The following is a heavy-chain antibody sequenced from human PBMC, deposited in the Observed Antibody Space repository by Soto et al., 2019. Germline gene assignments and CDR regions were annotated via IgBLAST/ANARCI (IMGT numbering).Heavy chain of an antibody. J-gene: IGHJ6*02. CDR2: INHSGST. V-gene: IGHV4-34*01. CDR3: ARGVQYDFWSGYYYYGMDV. CDR1: GGSFSGYY. D-gene: IGHD3-3*01. Sequence: SETLSLTCAVYGGSFSGYYWSWIRQPPGKGLEWIGEINHSGSTNYNPSLKSRVTISVDTSKNQFSLKLSSVTAADTAVYYCARGVQYDFWSGYYYYGMDVWGQGTTVTVSS.